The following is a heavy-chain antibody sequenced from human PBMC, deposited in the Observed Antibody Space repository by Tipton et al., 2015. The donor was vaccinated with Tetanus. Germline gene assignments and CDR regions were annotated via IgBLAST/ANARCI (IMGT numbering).Heavy chain of an antibody. D-gene: IGHD6-19*01. CDR1: GGSFSGNY. V-gene: IGHV4-34*01. Sequence: GLVKPSETLSLTCAVSGGSFSGNYWSWIRQPPGKGLEWIGEINHRGGTMYNPSLKNRATISGDTSKNQFSLNLTSVTAADTAFYYCASLPKHWLAPRGAPWGQGTLVTVSS. CDR3: ASLPKHWLAPRGAP. CDR2: INHRGGT. J-gene: IGHJ5*02.